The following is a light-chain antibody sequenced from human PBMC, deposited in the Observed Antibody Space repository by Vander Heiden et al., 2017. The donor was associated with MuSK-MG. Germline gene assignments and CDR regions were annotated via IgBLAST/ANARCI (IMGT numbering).Light chain of an antibody. J-gene: IGKJ4*01. CDR3: QQDDSYRLT. Sequence: AIRMTQSPSSFSASTGDRVTITCRASQGISSYLAWYQQKPGKAPKLLIYAASTLQSGVPSRFSGSGSGTDFTLTISCLQSEDFATYYCQQDDSYRLTFGGGTKVXIK. CDR2: AAS. V-gene: IGKV1-8*01. CDR1: QGISSY.